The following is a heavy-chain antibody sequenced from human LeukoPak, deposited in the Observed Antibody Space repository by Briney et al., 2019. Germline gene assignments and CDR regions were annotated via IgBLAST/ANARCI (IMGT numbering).Heavy chain of an antibody. V-gene: IGHV4-30-2*02. D-gene: IGHD6-13*01. J-gene: IGHJ5*02. CDR2: IYHSGST. CDR3: ARSHSSSWYFGWFDP. Sequence: SQTLSLTCAVSGGSISSGGYSWSWIRQPPGKGLEWIGYIYHSGSTYYNPSLKSRVTISVDTSKNQFSLKLSSVTAADTAVYYCARSHSSSWYFGWFDPWGQGTLVTVSS. CDR1: GGSISSGGYS.